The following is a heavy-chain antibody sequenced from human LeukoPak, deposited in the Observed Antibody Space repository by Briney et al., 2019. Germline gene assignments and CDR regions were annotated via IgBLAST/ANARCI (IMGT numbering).Heavy chain of an antibody. CDR3: GGRLGEFGYYFDY. CDR1: GGSISSSSYY. Sequence: PSETLSLTCTVSGGSISSSSYYWGWIRQPPGKGLEWIGSIYYSGSTYYNPSLKSRVTISADTSKNQFSLKLSSVTAADTTVYYCGGRLGEFGYYFDYWGQGTLVTVSS. J-gene: IGHJ4*02. CDR2: IYYSGST. V-gene: IGHV4-39*01. D-gene: IGHD3-16*01.